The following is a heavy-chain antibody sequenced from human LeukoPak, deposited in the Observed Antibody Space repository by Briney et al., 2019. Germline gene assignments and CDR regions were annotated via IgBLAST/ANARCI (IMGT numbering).Heavy chain of an antibody. V-gene: IGHV4-34*01. J-gene: IGHJ3*02. CDR1: GGSFSGYY. CDR2: INHSGST. Sequence: SETLSLTCAVYGGSFSGYYWSWIRQPPGKGLEWIGEINHSGSTNYNPSLKSRVTISVDTSKNQFSLKLSSVTAADTAVYYCAKADRRGAFDIWGQGTMVTVSS. CDR3: AKADRRGAFDI.